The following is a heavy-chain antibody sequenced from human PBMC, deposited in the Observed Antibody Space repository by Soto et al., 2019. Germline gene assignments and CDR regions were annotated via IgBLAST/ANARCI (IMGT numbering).Heavy chain of an antibody. CDR1: GGTFSSYA. Sequence: ASVKVSCKASGGTFSSYAISWVRQAPGQGLEWMGGIIPIFGPAKYAQNFQGRVTITADESTSTSYMELSSLRSEDTAVYYCASPDLPHDFRSGYSYATLDYLGQGTLVTVSS. CDR3: ASPDLPHDFRSGYSYATLDY. CDR2: IIPIFGPA. D-gene: IGHD3-3*01. V-gene: IGHV1-69*13. J-gene: IGHJ4*02.